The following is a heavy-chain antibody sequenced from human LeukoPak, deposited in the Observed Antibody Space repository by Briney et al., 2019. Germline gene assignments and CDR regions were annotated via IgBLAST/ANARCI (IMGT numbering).Heavy chain of an antibody. J-gene: IGHJ4*02. CDR3: ARDPTVAGFDY. V-gene: IGHV1-18*01. Sequence: ASVKVSCKASGYTFTSYDINWVGHAPGQGLEWMGSISTYNGNTDYAQKLQGRVTMTTDTSTSTAYMELRSLKSDDTAMYYCARDPTVAGFDYWGQGTLVTVSS. D-gene: IGHD6-19*01. CDR1: GYTFTSYD. CDR2: ISTYNGNT.